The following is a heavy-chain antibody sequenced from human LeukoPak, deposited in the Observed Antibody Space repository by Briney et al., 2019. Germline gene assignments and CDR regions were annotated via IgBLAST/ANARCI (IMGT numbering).Heavy chain of an antibody. J-gene: IGHJ4*02. D-gene: IGHD3-9*01. V-gene: IGHV1-2*02. CDR1: GYTFTVYY. CDR3: ARTSYYHILTSYRYLDY. Sequence: ASVKVSCTASGYTFTVYYMNWVRQAPGQGFEWMGWINPNSGATNYAQQFQGRVTMTRDTSSSTAYMELSRLRSDDTAVYYCARTSYYHILTSYRYLDYWGQGTPVTVFS. CDR2: INPNSGAT.